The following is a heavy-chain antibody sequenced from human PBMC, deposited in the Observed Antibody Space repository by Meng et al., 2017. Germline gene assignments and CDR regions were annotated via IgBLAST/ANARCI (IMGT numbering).Heavy chain of an antibody. Sequence: LSLTCAASGLTFDDYAMHWVRQAPGKGLEWVSGISWNSGSIGYADSVKGRFTISRDNAKNSLYLQMNSLRAEDTALYYCAKGDTYYYGSGSYLGGYWGQGTLVTVSS. CDR2: ISWNSGSI. D-gene: IGHD3-10*01. CDR3: AKGDTYYYGSGSYLGGY. V-gene: IGHV3-9*01. CDR1: GLTFDDYA. J-gene: IGHJ4*02.